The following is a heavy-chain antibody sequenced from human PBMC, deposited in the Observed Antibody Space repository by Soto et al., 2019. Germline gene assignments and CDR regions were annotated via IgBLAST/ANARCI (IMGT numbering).Heavy chain of an antibody. D-gene: IGHD2-2*01. CDR1: GYTFTSYD. J-gene: IGHJ5*02. CDR3: ARLRDCSSTSCYSYNWFDP. V-gene: IGHV1-8*01. CDR2: MYPNSGNT. Sequence: ASVKVSCKASGYTFTSYDINWVRQATGQGLEWMGWMYPNSGNTGYAQKFQGRVTMTRNTSISTAYMELSSLRSEDTAVYYCARLRDCSSTSCYSYNWFDPWGQGTLVTVSS.